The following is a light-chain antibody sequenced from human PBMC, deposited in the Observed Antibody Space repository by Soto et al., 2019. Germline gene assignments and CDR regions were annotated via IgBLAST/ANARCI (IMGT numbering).Light chain of an antibody. Sequence: EIVLTQSPATLSLSPGERATLSCRASQSVSNYLACFQQKPGQAPRLLIYDASNRANGIPARFSGSGSGADFILTISRREPEDVAVYYCQQRSNWPLLTFGGGTKVEI. CDR2: DAS. J-gene: IGKJ4*01. V-gene: IGKV3-11*01. CDR3: QQRSNWPLLT. CDR1: QSVSNY.